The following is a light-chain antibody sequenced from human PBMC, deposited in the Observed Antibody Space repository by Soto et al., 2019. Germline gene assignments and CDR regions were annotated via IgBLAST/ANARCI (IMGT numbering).Light chain of an antibody. CDR1: QSISFW. V-gene: IGKV1-5*01. CDR3: QQYNTYSPT. Sequence: DIQMTQSPSTLSAFVGDRVTITCRASQSISFWLAWYQQKPGKAPKLLIYDASSLEMGVPSRVSGSGSGTEFTRTISSLQPDDFATYYCQQYNTYSPTFGQGTDVEIK. J-gene: IGKJ1*01. CDR2: DAS.